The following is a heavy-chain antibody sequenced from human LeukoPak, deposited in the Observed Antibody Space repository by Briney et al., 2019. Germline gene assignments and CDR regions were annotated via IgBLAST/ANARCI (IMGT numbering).Heavy chain of an antibody. CDR3: AVRLTQPY. V-gene: IGHV1-69*04. J-gene: IGHJ4*02. CDR1: AGTSIGYD. CDR2: IIPILGLA. Sequence: SVKVSCKASAGTSIGYDISWVRQAPGQGLEWMGRIIPILGLADYALKFQGRVTITANKSTNIAYMELNSLRSEDTAVYYCAVRLTQPYWGQGTLVTVSS. D-gene: IGHD4/OR15-4a*01.